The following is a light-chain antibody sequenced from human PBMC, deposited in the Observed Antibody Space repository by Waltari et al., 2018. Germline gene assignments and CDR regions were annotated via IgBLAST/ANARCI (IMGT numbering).Light chain of an antibody. CDR1: QNINSW. Sequence: DIQMTQSPSTLSASVGDRVTITCRSSQNINSWLAWYQQKPGKAPKLLIYKASSLEMGFPSRFSGSGSGTEFTLTITSLQPDDFATYFCQHYNNYSPWTFGQGTKVEVK. CDR3: QHYNNYSPWT. J-gene: IGKJ1*01. V-gene: IGKV1-5*03. CDR2: KAS.